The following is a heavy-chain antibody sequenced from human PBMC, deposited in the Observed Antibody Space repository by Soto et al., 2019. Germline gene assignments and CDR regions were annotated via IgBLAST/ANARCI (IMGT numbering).Heavy chain of an antibody. CDR2: ISYDGSNK. CDR1: GFTFSSYG. CDR3: AKDYSSGSLDV. Sequence: QTGGSLRLSCAASGFTFSSYGMHWVRQAPGKGLEWVAVISYDGSNKYYADSVKGRFTISRDNSKNTLYLQMNSLRAEDTAVYYCAKDYSSGSLDVWGQGTTVTVSS. D-gene: IGHD6-19*01. J-gene: IGHJ6*02. V-gene: IGHV3-30*18.